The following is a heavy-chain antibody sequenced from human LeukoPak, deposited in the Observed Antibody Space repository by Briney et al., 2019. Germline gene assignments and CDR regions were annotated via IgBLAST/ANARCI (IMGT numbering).Heavy chain of an antibody. V-gene: IGHV4-34*01. CDR2: INHSGST. CDR3: ARARRHSGYDRLPYYYYGMDV. Sequence: PSETLSLTCAVYGGSFSGYYWSWIRQPPGKGLEWIGEINHSGSTNYNPSLKSRVTISVDTSKNQFSLKLSSVTAADTAVYYCARARRHSGYDRLPYYYYGMDVWGQGTTVTVSS. CDR1: GGSFSGYY. J-gene: IGHJ6*02. D-gene: IGHD5-12*01.